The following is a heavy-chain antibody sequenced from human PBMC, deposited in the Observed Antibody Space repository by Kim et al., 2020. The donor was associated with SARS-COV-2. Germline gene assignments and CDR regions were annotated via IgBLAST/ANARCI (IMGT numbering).Heavy chain of an antibody. CDR3: ARMGWGSGWYPSVPGMDV. D-gene: IGHD6-13*01. J-gene: IGHJ6*02. V-gene: IGHV4-59*01. Sequence: KSRVTITVDTSKNQFSLELSSVTAADTAVYYCARMGWGSGWYPSVPGMDVWGQGTTVTVSS.